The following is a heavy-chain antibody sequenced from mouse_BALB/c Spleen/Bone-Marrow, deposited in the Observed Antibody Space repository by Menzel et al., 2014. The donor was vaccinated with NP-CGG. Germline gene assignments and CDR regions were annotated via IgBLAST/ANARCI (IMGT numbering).Heavy chain of an antibody. CDR3: ARYGNILDY. Sequence: QVQLQQSGPGLVQPSQSLSITCTVSGFSLTSYGVHWVRQSPGKGLEWLGVIWSGGSTDCNAAFISRLSISKDNSKSQVFFKMNSLQVNDTAIYYCARYGNILDYWGQGTTFTVSS. CDR1: GFSLTSYG. J-gene: IGHJ2*01. V-gene: IGHV2-2*02. CDR2: IWSGGST. D-gene: IGHD1-1*01.